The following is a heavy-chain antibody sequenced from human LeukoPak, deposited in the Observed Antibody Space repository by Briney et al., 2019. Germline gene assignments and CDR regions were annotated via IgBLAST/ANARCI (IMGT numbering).Heavy chain of an antibody. CDR3: ARGSGHDRVYYYGMDV. CDR2: IKQDGSEK. CDR1: GFTFSKYW. D-gene: IGHD5-12*01. J-gene: IGHJ6*02. Sequence: GGSLRLSCAASGFTFSKYWMTWVRQAPGKGLEWVANIKQDGSEKSYVDSVKGRFTISRDNTMNSLYLQMNSLRVEDTAVYYCARGSGHDRVYYYGMDVWAKGPRSPSP. V-gene: IGHV3-7*03.